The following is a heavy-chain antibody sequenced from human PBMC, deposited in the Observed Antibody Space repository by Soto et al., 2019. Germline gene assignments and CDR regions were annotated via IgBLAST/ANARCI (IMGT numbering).Heavy chain of an antibody. CDR2: ISGGGGST. CDR3: AKAVTLVRGINPYSYGLDV. V-gene: IGHV3-23*01. CDR1: GFPFSSYV. J-gene: IGHJ6*02. Sequence: GGSLRLSCAVSGFPFSSYVMTWVRQAPGKGLEWVSVISGGGGSTNYAESVKGRFTISRDNSENTLYLQMNSLRAEDTAVYYCAKAVTLVRGINPYSYGLDVQGQRTKVPVSS. D-gene: IGHD3-10*01.